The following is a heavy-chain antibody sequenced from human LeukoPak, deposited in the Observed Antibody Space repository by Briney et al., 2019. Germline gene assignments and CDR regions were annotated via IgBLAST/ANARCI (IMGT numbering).Heavy chain of an antibody. V-gene: IGHV4-59*01. CDR1: GGSISDSY. J-gene: IGHJ4*02. Sequence: SEALSLTCTVSGGSISDSYWSWIRQPPEQGLEWIGYIYYNGNRKYNPSLKSRVTMSIDTSRSQFSLNLASVTATDTAIYYCARVPPRRCSGDDCFPIFDFWGQGTPVTVSS. D-gene: IGHD2-21*02. CDR2: IYYNGNR. CDR3: ARVPPRRCSGDDCFPIFDF.